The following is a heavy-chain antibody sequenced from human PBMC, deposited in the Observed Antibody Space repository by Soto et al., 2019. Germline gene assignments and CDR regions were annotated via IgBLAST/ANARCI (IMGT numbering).Heavy chain of an antibody. CDR2: IIPMFGTA. CDR1: GGTFSTYA. CDR3: ASGIHLWLRRINDGYSG. J-gene: IGHJ4*02. V-gene: IGHV1-69*05. D-gene: IGHD5-12*01. Sequence: QVQLVQSGAEVKKPESSVKVSCKAPGGTFSTYAISWVRQAPGQGLEWMGGIIPMFGTANYAQRFQDRVTXPXXESTNTVYMGLSSLTSEETAVYFCASGIHLWLRRINDGYSGWGQGTLVTVSS.